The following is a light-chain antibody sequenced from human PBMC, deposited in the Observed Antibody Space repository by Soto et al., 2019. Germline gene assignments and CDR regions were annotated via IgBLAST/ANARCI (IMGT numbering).Light chain of an antibody. V-gene: IGLV1-40*01. CDR3: QSYDSSLSAHVV. CDR2: GNS. CDR1: SSNTGAGYD. Sequence: QSVLTQPPSVSGAPGQRVTISCTGSSSNTGAGYDVHWYQQLPGPAPKLLIYGNSNRPSGVPDRFSGSKSGTSASLAITGLQAEDEADYYCQSYDSSLSAHVVFGGGTKLTVL. J-gene: IGLJ2*01.